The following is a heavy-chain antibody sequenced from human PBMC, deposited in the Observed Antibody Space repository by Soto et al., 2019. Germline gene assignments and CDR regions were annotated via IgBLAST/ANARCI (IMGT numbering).Heavy chain of an antibody. D-gene: IGHD5-18*01. CDR3: ARWAHTYGDVFDY. CDR1: GYTFTSNA. V-gene: IGHV1-3*01. CDR2: VNAGNGYT. J-gene: IGHJ4*02. Sequence: QVHLVQSGAEVKKPGASVKVSCRSSGYTFTSNAIHWVRQAPGQSLEWMGWVNAGNGYTKYLQNFQGRVTISSDTSASTAYMELNSLRSEDTAVYYCARWAHTYGDVFDYWCQGTLVTVSS.